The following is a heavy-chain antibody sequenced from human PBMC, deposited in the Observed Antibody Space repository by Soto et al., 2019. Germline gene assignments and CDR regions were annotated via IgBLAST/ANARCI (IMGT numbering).Heavy chain of an antibody. CDR2: INHSGST. V-gene: IGHV4-34*01. CDR1: GGSFSGYY. CDR3: ARVPLLSIDY. D-gene: IGHD3-10*01. J-gene: IGHJ4*02. Sequence: SETLSLTCAVYGGSFSGYYWSWIRQPPGKGLEWIGEINHSGSTNYNPSLKSRVTISVDTSKNQFSLKLSSVTAADTAVYYCARVPLLSIDYGGKGTLVPVSS.